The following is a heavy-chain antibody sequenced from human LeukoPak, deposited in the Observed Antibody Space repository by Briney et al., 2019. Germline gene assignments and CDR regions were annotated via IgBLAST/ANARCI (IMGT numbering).Heavy chain of an antibody. CDR3: MQTNGYSSSWEYYYYGMDV. CDR2: IKSKTGGGTT. V-gene: IGHV3-15*07. J-gene: IGHJ6*02. CDR1: GFTFSNTW. Sequence: PGGSLRLSCAASGFTFSNTWMNWVRQAPGKGLEWVGRIKSKTGGGTTDYAAPVKGRFSISRDDSKNTLYLQMNSLKTEDTAVYYCMQTNGYSSSWEYYYYGMDVWGQGTTVTVSS. D-gene: IGHD6-13*01.